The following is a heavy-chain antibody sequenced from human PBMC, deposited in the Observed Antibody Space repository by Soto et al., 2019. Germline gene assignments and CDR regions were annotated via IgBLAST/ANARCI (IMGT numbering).Heavy chain of an antibody. J-gene: IGHJ5*02. CDR3: ARGIATGQLDP. CDR2: INPDNGNT. V-gene: IGHV1-3*01. D-gene: IGHD2-15*01. CDR1: GYTFTRYT. Sequence: ASVKVSCKASGYTFTRYTMNWVRQAPGQRLEWMGWINPDNGNTKSSQKFQDRVIITRDTSASTAYMDLSGLRSEDTAVYYCARGIATGQLDPWGQGTLVTVSS.